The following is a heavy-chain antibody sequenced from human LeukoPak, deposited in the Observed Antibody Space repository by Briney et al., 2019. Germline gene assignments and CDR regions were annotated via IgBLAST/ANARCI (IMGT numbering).Heavy chain of an antibody. Sequence: PSQTLSLTSTVSGGFISSGDYYWRRIRQPPGKGLEWIGYIYYSGSTYYNPSLKSRVTISVDTSKNQFSLKLSSVTAADTAVYYCAREAPRSLNGFDPWGQGTLVTVSS. D-gene: IGHD2-8*01. CDR1: GGFISSGDYY. V-gene: IGHV4-30-4*08. J-gene: IGHJ5*02. CDR2: IYYSGST. CDR3: AREAPRSLNGFDP.